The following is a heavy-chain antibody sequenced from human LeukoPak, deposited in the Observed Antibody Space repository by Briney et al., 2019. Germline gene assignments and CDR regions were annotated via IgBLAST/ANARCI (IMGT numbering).Heavy chain of an antibody. CDR3: ARDISEGYGMDV. Sequence: SQTLSLTCTVSGGSISSGDYCWSWIRQPPGKGLEWIGYIYYSGSTYYNPSLKSRVTISVDTSKNQFSLKLSSVTAADTAVYYCARDISEGYGMDVWGQGTTVTVSS. V-gene: IGHV4-30-4*01. J-gene: IGHJ6*02. D-gene: IGHD3-10*01. CDR1: GGSISSGDYC. CDR2: IYYSGST.